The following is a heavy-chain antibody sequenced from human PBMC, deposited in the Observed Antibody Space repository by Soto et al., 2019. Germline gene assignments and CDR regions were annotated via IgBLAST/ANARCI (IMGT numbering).Heavy chain of an antibody. CDR1: GGSFSGYY. CDR2: INHSGST. V-gene: IGHV4-34*01. CDR3: ARAPSRVSIYYYYYGMDV. Sequence: PSETLSLTCAVYGGSFSGYYWSWIRQPPGKGLEWIGEINHSGSTNYNPSLKSRVTISVDTSKNQFSLKLSSVTAADTAVYYCARAPSRVSIYYYYYGMDVWGQGTTVTVSS. J-gene: IGHJ6*02. D-gene: IGHD3-3*02.